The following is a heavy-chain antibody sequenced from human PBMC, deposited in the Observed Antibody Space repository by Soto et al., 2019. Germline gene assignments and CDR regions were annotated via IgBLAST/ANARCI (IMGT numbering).Heavy chain of an antibody. V-gene: IGHV4-34*01. J-gene: IGHJ5*02. CDR1: GASFSCYY. CDR3: ARRDFWSGYNWFDP. CDR2: INHSGST. D-gene: IGHD3-3*01. Sequence: SETLSLTCAVYGASFSCYYWSWIRQPPGKGLEWIGEINHSGSTNYNPSLKSRVTISVDTSKNQFSLKLSSVTAADTAVYYCARRDFWSGYNWFDPWGQGTLVTVSS.